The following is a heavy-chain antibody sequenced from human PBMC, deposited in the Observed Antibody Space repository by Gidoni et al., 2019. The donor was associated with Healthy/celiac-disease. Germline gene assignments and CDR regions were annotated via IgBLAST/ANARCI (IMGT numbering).Heavy chain of an antibody. CDR1: GFTFSSYA. V-gene: IGHV3-23*01. Sequence: EVQLLESGGGLVQPGGSLRLSCAASGFTFSSYAMSWVRQAPGKGLQWVSTISGSGGTTYYADSVKGRFTISRDNSKNTLYLQMNSLGAEDTAIYYCANVIPAAGTAYWGQGTLVTVSS. D-gene: IGHD6-13*01. J-gene: IGHJ4*02. CDR2: ISGSGGTT. CDR3: ANVIPAAGTAY.